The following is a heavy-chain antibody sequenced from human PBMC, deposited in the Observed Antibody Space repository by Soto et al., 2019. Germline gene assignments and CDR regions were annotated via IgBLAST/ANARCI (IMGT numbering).Heavy chain of an antibody. CDR1: GGSFSGYY. J-gene: IGHJ3*02. V-gene: IGHV4-34*01. Sequence: QVQLQQWGAGLLKPSETLSLTCAVYGGSFSGYYWSWIRQPPGKGLEWIGEINHSGSTNYNPSLKSRVTISVDTSKNQFSLKLSSVTAADTAVYYCAREWVVVITTGAFDIWGQGTMVTVSS. CDR2: INHSGST. D-gene: IGHD3-22*01. CDR3: AREWVVVITTGAFDI.